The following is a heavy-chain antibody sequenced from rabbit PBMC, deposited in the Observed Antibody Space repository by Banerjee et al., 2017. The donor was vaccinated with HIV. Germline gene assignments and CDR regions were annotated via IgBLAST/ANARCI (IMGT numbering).Heavy chain of an antibody. J-gene: IGHJ6*01. CDR3: ARTYDNYYYGMDL. CDR1: GIDFSSYG. Sequence: QEQLVESGGGLVKPGASLTLTCTASGIDFSSYGISWVRQAPGKGLEWIACSYVGSGGSTYYASWAKGRFTISKTSSTTVTLQMTSLTAADTATYFCARTYDNYYYGMDLWGPGTLVTVS. CDR2: SYVGSGGST. D-gene: IGHD1-1*01. V-gene: IGHV1S45*01.